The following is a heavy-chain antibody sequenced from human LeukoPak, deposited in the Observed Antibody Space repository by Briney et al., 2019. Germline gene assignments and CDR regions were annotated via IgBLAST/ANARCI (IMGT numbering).Heavy chain of an antibody. J-gene: IGHJ4*02. CDR1: GFTFSSYS. CDR2: ISSSSSTI. V-gene: IGHV3-48*04. Sequence: PGGSLRLSCAASGFTFSSYSMNWVRQAPGKGLEWVSYISSSSSTIYYADSVKGRFTISRDNAKNSLYLQMNSLRAEDTAVYYCASIGYCSGGSCSDYWGQGTLVTVSS. D-gene: IGHD2-15*01. CDR3: ASIGYCSGGSCSDY.